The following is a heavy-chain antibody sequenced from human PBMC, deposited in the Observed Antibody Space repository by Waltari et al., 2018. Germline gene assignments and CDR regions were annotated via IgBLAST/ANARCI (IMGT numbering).Heavy chain of an antibody. V-gene: IGHV1-69*08. CDR2: IIPIFGTA. CDR3: ARGTYYYDSSGYFPGAFDI. J-gene: IGHJ3*02. Sequence: QVQLVQSGAEVKKPGSSVKVSCKASGGTFSSYAISWVRPATGQGLEWMGRIIPIFGTANYAKKFQGRVTITADKSTSTAYMELSSLRSEDTAVYYCARGTYYYDSSGYFPGAFDIWGQGTMVTVSS. CDR1: GGTFSSYA. D-gene: IGHD3-22*01.